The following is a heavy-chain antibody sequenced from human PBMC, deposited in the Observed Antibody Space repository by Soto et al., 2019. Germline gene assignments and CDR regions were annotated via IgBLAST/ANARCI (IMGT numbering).Heavy chain of an antibody. CDR2: IYPGDSDT. CDR1: GYSFTSYW. D-gene: IGHD3-3*01. J-gene: IGHJ6*02. V-gene: IGHV5-51*01. CDR3: ARHKNAHYDFWSGSYYYYGMDV. Sequence: ADSMKISCKGSGYSFTSYWIGWVRQMPGKGLEWMGIIYPGDSDTRYSPSFQGQVTISADKSISTAYLQWSSLKASDTAMYYCARHKNAHYDFWSGSYYYYGMDVCGQGTTVIVSS.